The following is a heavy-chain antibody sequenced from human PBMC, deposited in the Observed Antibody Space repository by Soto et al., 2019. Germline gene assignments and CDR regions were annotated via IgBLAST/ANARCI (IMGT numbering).Heavy chain of an antibody. CDR3: MRGGWGDSPIDY. CDR1: GYTFSAFY. CDR2: INPSNEIT. Sequence: QVQLEQSGTEVKKVGASVKVSCKTSGYTFSAFYVHWARLAPGRGFEWLGWINPSNEITTFSQSFQGRVTMTRDTSTNTVHMGLNSLTFDDTAVYYCMRGGWGDSPIDYWGQGTQVIVSS. J-gene: IGHJ4*02. V-gene: IGHV1-2*02. D-gene: IGHD1-26*01.